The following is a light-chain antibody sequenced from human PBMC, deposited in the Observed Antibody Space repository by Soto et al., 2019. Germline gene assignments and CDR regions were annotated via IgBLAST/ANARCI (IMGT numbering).Light chain of an antibody. CDR2: GVS. J-gene: IGLJ2*01. CDR1: YGDVESWTL. CDR3: CSYAGPSTFVI. Sequence: QSALTQPASVSGSPGQSITISCTGTYGDVESWTLFSCYQQYPGKAPKLVIFGVSERPSGISNRFSGSKSGNTASLTIFGLQAEDEAVYYCCSYAGPSTFVIFGGGTKLTVL. V-gene: IGLV2-23*02.